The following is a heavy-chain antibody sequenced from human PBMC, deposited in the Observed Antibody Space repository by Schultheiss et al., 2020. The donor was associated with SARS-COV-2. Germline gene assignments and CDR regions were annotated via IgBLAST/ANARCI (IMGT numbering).Heavy chain of an antibody. Sequence: SETLSLTCAVYGGSFSGYYWSWIRQPAGKGLEWIGRIYTSGSTNYNPSLKSRVTMSVDTSKNQFSLKLSSVTAADTAVYYCAREPPAYYYYGMDVWGQGTTVTVSS. CDR1: GGSFSGYY. J-gene: IGHJ6*02. CDR3: AREPPAYYYYGMDV. D-gene: IGHD1-14*01. CDR2: IYTSGST. V-gene: IGHV4-4*07.